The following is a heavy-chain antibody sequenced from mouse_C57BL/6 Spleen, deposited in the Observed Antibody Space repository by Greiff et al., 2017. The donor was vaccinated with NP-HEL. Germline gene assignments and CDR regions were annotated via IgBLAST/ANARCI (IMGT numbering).Heavy chain of an antibody. Sequence: VQRVESGAELARPGASVKLSCKASGYTFTSYGISWVQQRTGQGLEWIGEIYPRSGNTYYNEKFKGQATLTADKSSSTAYMELRSLTSEDSAVYFCAREEDYGNYVPYWDFDVWGTGTTVTVSS. J-gene: IGHJ1*03. V-gene: IGHV1-81*01. CDR2: IYPRSGNT. CDR3: AREEDYGNYVPYWDFDV. D-gene: IGHD2-1*01. CDR1: GYTFTSYG.